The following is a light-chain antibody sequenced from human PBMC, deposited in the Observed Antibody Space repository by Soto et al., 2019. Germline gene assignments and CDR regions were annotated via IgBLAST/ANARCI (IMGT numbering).Light chain of an antibody. CDR2: DAS. Sequence: DIQLTQSPSFLSASVGDRVTITCRASQGISSYLAWYQQKPGKAPKLLIYDASTLQSGVPPRFSGSGSETEFTLTISSLQPEDFATYFYQHLHSYPFTFGPGTKVDIK. J-gene: IGKJ3*01. CDR3: QHLHSYPFT. V-gene: IGKV1-9*01. CDR1: QGISSY.